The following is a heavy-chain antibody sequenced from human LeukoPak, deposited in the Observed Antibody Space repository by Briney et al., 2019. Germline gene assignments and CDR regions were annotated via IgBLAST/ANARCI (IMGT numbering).Heavy chain of an antibody. Sequence: SETLSLTCTVSGYSISSSYYWGWIRQPPGKGLEWIGSIYHSGSTYYNPSLKSRVTISVDTSKNQFSLKLSSVTAADTAVYYCARDPDDSSEGWFDPWGRGTLVTVSS. J-gene: IGHJ5*02. D-gene: IGHD3-22*01. V-gene: IGHV4-38-2*02. CDR3: ARDPDDSSEGWFDP. CDR1: GYSISSSYY. CDR2: IYHSGST.